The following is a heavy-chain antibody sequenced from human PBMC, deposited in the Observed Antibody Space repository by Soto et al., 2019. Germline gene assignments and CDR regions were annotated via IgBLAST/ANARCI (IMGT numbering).Heavy chain of an antibody. CDR1: GGTFSSYA. D-gene: IGHD5-18*01. Sequence: QVQLVQSGAEVKKPGSSVKVSCKASGGTFSSYAISWVRQAPGQGLEWMGGIIPIFGTANYAQKFQGRVTITADKSTSTAYMELSSLRSEDTAVYYCARSRGYSYGHYVGAHDYWGQGTLVTVSS. CDR3: ARSRGYSYGHYVGAHDY. J-gene: IGHJ4*02. V-gene: IGHV1-69*06. CDR2: IIPIFGTA.